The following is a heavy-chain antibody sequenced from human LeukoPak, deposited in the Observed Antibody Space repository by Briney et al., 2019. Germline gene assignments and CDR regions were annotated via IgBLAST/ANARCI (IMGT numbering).Heavy chain of an antibody. J-gene: IGHJ4*02. D-gene: IGHD6-6*01. CDR2: ISSSGSTI. CDR1: GFSFSDYY. V-gene: IGHV3-11*04. CDR3: ARENPYSSSSGSFDY. Sequence: GGSLRLSCAASGFSFSDYYMSWIRQAPGKGLEWVSYISSSGSTIYYADSVKGRFTISRDNAKNSLYLQMNSLRAEDTAVYYRARENPYSSSSGSFDYWGQGTLVTVSS.